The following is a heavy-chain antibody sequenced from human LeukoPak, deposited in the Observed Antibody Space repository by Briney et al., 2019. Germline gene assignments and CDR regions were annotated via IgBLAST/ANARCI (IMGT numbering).Heavy chain of an antibody. V-gene: IGHV4-34*01. D-gene: IGHD1-14*01. CDR1: GGSFSGYS. Sequence: SETLSLTCAVYGGSFSGYSWSWIRQPPGKGLEWIGEINHSGSTNYNPSLKSRVTISVDTSKNQFSLKLSSVTAADTAVYYCARLSGEPQLDYWGQGTLVTVSS. J-gene: IGHJ4*02. CDR3: ARLSGEPQLDY. CDR2: INHSGST.